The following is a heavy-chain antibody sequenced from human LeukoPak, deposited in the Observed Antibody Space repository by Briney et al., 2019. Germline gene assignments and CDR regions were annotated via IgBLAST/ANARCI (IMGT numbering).Heavy chain of an antibody. D-gene: IGHD1-26*01. CDR2: ISGSGGST. Sequence: SGGSLRLSCAASGFTFSSYAMSWDRQAPGRGLEWVSAISGSGGSTYYADSVKGRFTISRDNSKNTLYLQMNSLRAEDTAVYYCAKGDRSGSYSYSDYWGQGTLVTVSS. J-gene: IGHJ4*02. CDR1: GFTFSSYA. V-gene: IGHV3-23*01. CDR3: AKGDRSGSYSYSDY.